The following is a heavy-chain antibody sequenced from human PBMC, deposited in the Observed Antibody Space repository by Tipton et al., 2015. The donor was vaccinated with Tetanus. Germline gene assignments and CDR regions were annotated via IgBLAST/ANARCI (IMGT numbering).Heavy chain of an antibody. V-gene: IGHV3-21*06. Sequence: SLRLSCAASGFTFSSYSMNWVRQAPGKGLEWVSSISSSGSHTYYAESVRGRFSISRDNAKNSLYLQMNSLRADDTALYYCAREGSSGWFDPWGRGTLVTVSS. CDR3: AREGSSGWFDP. D-gene: IGHD1-26*01. CDR2: ISSSGSHT. CDR1: GFTFSSYS. J-gene: IGHJ5*02.